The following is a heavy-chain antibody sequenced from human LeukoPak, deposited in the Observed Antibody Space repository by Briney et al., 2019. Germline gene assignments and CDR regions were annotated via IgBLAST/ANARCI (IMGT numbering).Heavy chain of an antibody. CDR1: GFTFSSYA. D-gene: IGHD3-16*01. CDR2: ISGSGGST. CDR3: AKETHYDYVWGSYTYFDY. V-gene: IGHV3-23*01. Sequence: SGGSLRLSCAASGFTFSSYAMSWVRQAPGKGLEWVSAISGSGGSTYYADSVKGRFTISRDNSKNTLYLQMNSLRAEDTAVYYCAKETHYDYVWGSYTYFDYWGQGTLVTVSS. J-gene: IGHJ4*02.